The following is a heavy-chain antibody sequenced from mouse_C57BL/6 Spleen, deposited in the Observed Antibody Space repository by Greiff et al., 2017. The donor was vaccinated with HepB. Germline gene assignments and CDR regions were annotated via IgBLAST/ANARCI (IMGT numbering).Heavy chain of an antibody. CDR3: ARRGSNWFAY. J-gene: IGHJ3*01. D-gene: IGHD2-5*01. CDR1: GFTFSSYG. CDR2: ISSGGSYT. Sequence: EVKVVESGGDLVKPGGSLKLSCAASGFTFSSYGMSWVRQTPDKRLEWVATISSGGSYTYYPDSVKGRFTISRDNAKNTLYLQMSSLKSEDTAMYYCARRGSNWFAYWGQGTLVTVSA. V-gene: IGHV5-6*02.